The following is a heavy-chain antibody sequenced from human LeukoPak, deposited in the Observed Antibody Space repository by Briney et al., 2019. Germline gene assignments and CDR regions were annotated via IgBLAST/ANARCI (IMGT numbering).Heavy chain of an antibody. CDR2: ITGSGGSP. CDR3: AKAIMTTLTPFDY. V-gene: IGHV3-23*01. D-gene: IGHD4-17*01. J-gene: IGHJ4*02. CDR1: GLTFSNYA. Sequence: PGGSLRLSCAASGLTFSNYAMSWVRQAPGKGLEWVSTITGSGGSPFYGDSVKGRFTISRDNSKNTLFLQMNSLRAEDTAVYYCAKAIMTTLTPFDYWGQGTLVTVSS.